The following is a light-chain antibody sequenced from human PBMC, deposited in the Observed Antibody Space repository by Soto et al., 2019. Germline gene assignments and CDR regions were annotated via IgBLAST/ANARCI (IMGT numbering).Light chain of an antibody. Sequence: DLQMTQSPSSLSASVGDRVTITWLASQGLSSWLAWYQQKPEEAPKSLIYAASRLESGVPSRFSGSGSGTDFALTISSLQPEDFATYYCQQYNSYPITFGQGTRLEIK. CDR3: QQYNSYPIT. V-gene: IGKV1D-16*01. J-gene: IGKJ5*01. CDR1: QGLSSW. CDR2: AAS.